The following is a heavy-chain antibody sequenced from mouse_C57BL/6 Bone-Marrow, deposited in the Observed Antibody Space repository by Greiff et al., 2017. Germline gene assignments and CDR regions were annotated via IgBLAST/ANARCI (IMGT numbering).Heavy chain of an antibody. CDR2: ISDGGSYT. CDR3: ARGGYAMDY. Sequence: EVKLMESRGGLVKPGGSLKLSCAASGFTFSSYAMSWVRQTPEKRLEWVATISDGGSYTYYPDNVKGRFTISRDNAKNNLYLQMSHLKSEDTAMYYCARGGYAMDYWGQGTSVTVSS. D-gene: IGHD2-14*01. J-gene: IGHJ4*01. V-gene: IGHV5-4*03. CDR1: GFTFSSYA.